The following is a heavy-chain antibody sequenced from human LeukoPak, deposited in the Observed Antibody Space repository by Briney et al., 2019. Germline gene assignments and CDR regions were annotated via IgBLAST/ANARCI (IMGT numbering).Heavy chain of an antibody. CDR3: ARGRVAFVY. J-gene: IGHJ4*02. CDR1: GGSFSGYY. V-gene: IGHV4-34*01. CDR2: INHSGST. Sequence: SETLSLTCAVYGGSFSGYYWSWIRQPPGKGLEWIGEINHSGSTNYNPSLKSRVTISVDTSKNQFSLKLSSVTAADTAVYYCARGRVAFVYWVQGTLVTVSS. D-gene: IGHD2-15*01.